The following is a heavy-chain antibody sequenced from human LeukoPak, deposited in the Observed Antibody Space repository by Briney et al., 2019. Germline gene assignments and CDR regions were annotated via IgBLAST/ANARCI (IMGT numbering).Heavy chain of an antibody. CDR2: IYYSGST. CDR3: ARLGATQYWYFDL. CDR1: GGSISSYY. J-gene: IGHJ2*01. Sequence: SETLSLTCTVSGGSISSYYWSWIRQPPGKGLEWIGYIYYSGSTNYNPSLKSRVTISVDTSKNQFSLKLSPVTAADTAVYYCARLGATQYWYFDLWGRGTLVTVSS. V-gene: IGHV4-59*01. D-gene: IGHD1-26*01.